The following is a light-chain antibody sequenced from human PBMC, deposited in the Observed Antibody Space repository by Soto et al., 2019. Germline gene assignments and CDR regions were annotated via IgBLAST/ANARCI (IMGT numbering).Light chain of an antibody. CDR2: GAS. Sequence: EVVMAQSPATLSVSPGERATLSCRASQNINSNLAWYQQKPGQAPRLLIYGASSRVMTIPTRFSGRWSGTEFTLTISSLQSEDFAVYYCQQYDNWPLTFGGGTRVEIK. V-gene: IGKV3-15*01. CDR3: QQYDNWPLT. J-gene: IGKJ4*01. CDR1: QNINSN.